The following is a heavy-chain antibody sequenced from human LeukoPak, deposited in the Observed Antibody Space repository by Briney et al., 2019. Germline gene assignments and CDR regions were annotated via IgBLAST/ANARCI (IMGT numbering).Heavy chain of an antibody. Sequence: SETLSLTCTVSGGSIRSYYWSWIRQPPGKGLEWIAYIYYSGSTNSNPPLKSRVTISVDTSKNQFSLKLSSVTAADAAVYYCARVWELSDAFDIWGQGTVVTVSS. CDR2: IYYSGST. CDR1: GGSIRSYY. J-gene: IGHJ3*02. V-gene: IGHV4-59*12. CDR3: ARVWELSDAFDI. D-gene: IGHD1-26*01.